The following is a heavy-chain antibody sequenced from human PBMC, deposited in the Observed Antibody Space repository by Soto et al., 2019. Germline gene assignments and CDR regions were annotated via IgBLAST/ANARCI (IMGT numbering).Heavy chain of an antibody. CDR3: ARGRDQPPGGLYFDS. CDR1: GDAFTNYI. D-gene: IGHD2-2*01. J-gene: IGHJ4*02. CDR2: IIPMFGTP. V-gene: IGHV1-69*01. Sequence: QVQLVQSGAEVKKPGSSVKVSCKASGDAFTNYIFDWVRQAPGQGLEWMGGIIPMFGTPKYAQTFQDRVTISAYVSTVTAYLELTSLRFDDTAVYYCARGRDQPPGGLYFDSWGEGTRVTVSS.